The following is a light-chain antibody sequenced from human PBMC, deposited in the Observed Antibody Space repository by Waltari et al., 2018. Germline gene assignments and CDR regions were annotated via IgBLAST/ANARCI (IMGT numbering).Light chain of an antibody. CDR1: SSDVVAYDR. CDR3: TSDAEGNNFYV. CDR2: EVR. Sequence: QSALTQPPSASGSPGQSVTISCTGTSSDVVAYDRFSWYQQHPGKAPKLLIYEVRKRPSGVPGRFSGSRSGNTASLTVSGLQAEDEADYYCTSDAEGNNFYVFGTGTKVTVL. J-gene: IGLJ1*01. V-gene: IGLV2-8*01.